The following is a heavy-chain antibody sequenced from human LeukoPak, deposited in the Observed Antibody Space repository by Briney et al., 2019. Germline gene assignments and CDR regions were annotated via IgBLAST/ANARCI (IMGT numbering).Heavy chain of an antibody. J-gene: IGHJ4*02. Sequence: GGSLRLSCAASGFTFNSYTMFWVRQAPGKGLEWVAVTSNDENIKYYADSVKGRFTISRHNSRDTLFLEMSSLRVEDTAVYYCARDPILGPPDYFDYWGRGTLVTVSS. V-gene: IGHV3-30-3*01. D-gene: IGHD1-14*01. CDR2: TSNDENIK. CDR1: GFTFNSYT. CDR3: ARDPILGPPDYFDY.